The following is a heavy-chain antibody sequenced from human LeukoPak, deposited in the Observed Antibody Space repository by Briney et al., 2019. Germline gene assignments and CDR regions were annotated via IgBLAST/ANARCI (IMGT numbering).Heavy chain of an antibody. CDR1: GYTLTELS. CDR2: FDPEDGET. CDR3: ATYLLAAAGDADY. V-gene: IGHV1-24*01. J-gene: IGHJ4*02. D-gene: IGHD6-13*01. Sequence: ASVKVSCKVSGYTLTELSMHWVRQAPGKGLEWMGGFDPEDGETIYAQKFQGRVTMIEHTSTDTAYMELSSLRSEDTRVYYCATYLLAAAGDADYWGQGTLVTVSS.